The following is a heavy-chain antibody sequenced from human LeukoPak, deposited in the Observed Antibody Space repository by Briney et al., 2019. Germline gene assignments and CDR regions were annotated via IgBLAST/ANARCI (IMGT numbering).Heavy chain of an antibody. D-gene: IGHD6-13*01. CDR2: INGDGGST. J-gene: IGHJ3*02. V-gene: IGHV3-43*02. Sequence: GGSLRLSCVASGFSFDAYGMHWVRQAPGKGPECLSLINGDGGSTSFADSVKGRFTISRDNSKNSLYLQMSSLGTEDTALYYCAKNRASSGRDASDIWGQGTMVTVSS. CDR1: GFSFDAYG. CDR3: AKNRASSGRDASDI.